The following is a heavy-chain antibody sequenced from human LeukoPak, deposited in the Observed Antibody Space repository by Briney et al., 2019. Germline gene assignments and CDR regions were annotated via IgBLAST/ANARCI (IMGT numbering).Heavy chain of an antibody. D-gene: IGHD2-15*01. V-gene: IGHV4-4*07. J-gene: IGHJ4*02. CDR1: GASISGHY. Sequence: PSETLSLACNVSGASISGHYWRWIRHPAGKSLQWIGRIHTRGSPIYNPSLSSRVTMSVDTPKGQFSLTMNSLTAAYTAIYYCARQRLDGDILGFDWWGQGTLVTVSS. CDR2: IHTRGSP. CDR3: ARQRLDGDILGFDW.